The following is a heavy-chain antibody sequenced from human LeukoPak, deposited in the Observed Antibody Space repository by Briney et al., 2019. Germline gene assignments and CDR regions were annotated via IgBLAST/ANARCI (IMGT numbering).Heavy chain of an antibody. V-gene: IGHV3-21*01. Sequence: GGSLRLSCAASGLTFSSYSMNWVRQAPGKGLEWVSSISSSSNYIYYADSVKGRFTISRDNAKNSLYLQMNSLRAEDMAVYYCARDQIQPTDTYYYYYYMDVWGKGTTVTVSS. CDR3: ARDQIQPTDTYYYYYYMDV. J-gene: IGHJ6*03. CDR2: ISSSSNYI. CDR1: GLTFSSYS.